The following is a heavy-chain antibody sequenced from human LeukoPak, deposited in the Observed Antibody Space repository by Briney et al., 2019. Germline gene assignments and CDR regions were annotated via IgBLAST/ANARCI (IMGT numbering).Heavy chain of an antibody. D-gene: IGHD3-16*01. Sequence: GASVKVSCKASGYTFTNYGISWVRQAPGQGLEWMGWISGYNGHTNYAQKFQGRVTMTTDTSATTVYMELGSLRSDDTAVYYCARGGGYVHLGDWGQGTLVTVSS. CDR2: ISGYNGHT. J-gene: IGHJ4*02. CDR3: ARGGGYVHLGD. V-gene: IGHV1-18*01. CDR1: GYTFTNYG.